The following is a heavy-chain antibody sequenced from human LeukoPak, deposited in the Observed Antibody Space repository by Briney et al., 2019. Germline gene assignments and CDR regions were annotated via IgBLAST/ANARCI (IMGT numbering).Heavy chain of an antibody. CDR2: IYYSGST. J-gene: IGHJ4*02. V-gene: IGHV4-30-4*01. Sequence: PSETLSLTCTVSGGSISSGDYYWSWIRQPPGKGLEWIGYIYYSGSTYYNPSLKSRVTISVDTSKNQFSLKLSSVTAADTAVYYCARVRRDGYDTFDYWGQGTLVTVSS. CDR3: ARVRRDGYDTFDY. D-gene: IGHD5-24*01. CDR1: GGSISSGDYY.